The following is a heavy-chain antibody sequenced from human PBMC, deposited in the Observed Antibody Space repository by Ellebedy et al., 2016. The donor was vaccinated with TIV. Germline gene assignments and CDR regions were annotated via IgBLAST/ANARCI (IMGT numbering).Heavy chain of an antibody. V-gene: IGHV3-30-3*01. Sequence: GESLKISXAASGFTFSSYAMHWVRQAPGKGLEWVAVISYDGSNKYYADSVKGRFTISRDNSKNTLYLQMNSLRAEDTAVYYCAKADYGDYYFDYWGQGTLVTVSS. J-gene: IGHJ4*02. CDR3: AKADYGDYYFDY. CDR1: GFTFSSYA. CDR2: ISYDGSNK. D-gene: IGHD4-17*01.